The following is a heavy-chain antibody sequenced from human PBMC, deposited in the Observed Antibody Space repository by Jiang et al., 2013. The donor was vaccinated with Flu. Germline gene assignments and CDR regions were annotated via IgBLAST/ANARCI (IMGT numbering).Heavy chain of an antibody. J-gene: IGHJ4*02. V-gene: IGHV5-51*01. D-gene: IGHD1-7*01. CDR1: GYSFTSYW. Sequence: SLKISCKGSGYSFTSYWIGWVRQMPGKAWSGWGSSILVTLIPRYSPSFQGQVTISADKSISTAYLQWSSLKASDTAMYYCARQLELTPGFDYWGQGTLVTVSS. CDR2: SILVTLIP. CDR3: ARQLELTPGFDY.